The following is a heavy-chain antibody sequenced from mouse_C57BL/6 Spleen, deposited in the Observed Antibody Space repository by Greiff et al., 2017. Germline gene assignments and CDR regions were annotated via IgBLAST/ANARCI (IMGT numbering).Heavy chain of an antibody. CDR3: ARSNGDFDY. J-gene: IGHJ2*01. CDR2: IYPGDGDT. Sequence: QVQLKESGPELVKPGASVKISCKASGYAFSSSWMNWVKQRPGTGLEWIGRIYPGDGDTNYNGKFKGKATLTADKSSSTAYMQLSSLTSEDSAVYFCARSNGDFDYWGQGTTLTVSS. D-gene: IGHD2-5*01. CDR1: GYAFSSSW. V-gene: IGHV1-82*01.